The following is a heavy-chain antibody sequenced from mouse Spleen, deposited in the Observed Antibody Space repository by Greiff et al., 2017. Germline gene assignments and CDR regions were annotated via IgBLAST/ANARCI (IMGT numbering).Heavy chain of an antibody. Sequence: EVQLQQSGAELVRPGASVKLSCTASGFNIKDDYMHWVKQRPEQGLEWIGWIDPENGDTEYASKFQGKATITADTSSNTAYLQLSSLTSEDTAVYYCTTMIKGFAYWGQGTLVTVSA. CDR3: TTMIKGFAY. CDR1: GFNIKDDY. J-gene: IGHJ3*01. D-gene: IGHD2-4*01. CDR2: IDPENGDT. V-gene: IGHV14-4*01.